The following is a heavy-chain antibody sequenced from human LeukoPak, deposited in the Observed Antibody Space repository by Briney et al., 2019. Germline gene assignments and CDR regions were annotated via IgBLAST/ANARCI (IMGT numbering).Heavy chain of an antibody. J-gene: IGHJ4*02. V-gene: IGHV4-4*07. Sequence: SGTLSLTCAVAGGSISSYYWSWIRQPAGKGLEWICRIYNSGGTNYNASLKCRVSMSVATSKNQFSLKLSSVTAADTAVFYCAREKSGSYRDFDYWGPGTLVTVSS. CDR2: IYNSGGT. D-gene: IGHD1-26*01. CDR1: GGSISSYY. CDR3: AREKSGSYRDFDY.